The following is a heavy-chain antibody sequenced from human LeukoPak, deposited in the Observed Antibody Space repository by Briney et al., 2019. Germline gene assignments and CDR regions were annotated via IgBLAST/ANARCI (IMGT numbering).Heavy chain of an antibody. J-gene: IGHJ4*02. V-gene: IGHV3-23*01. CDR3: ATSRYYYDSSGFLVDY. D-gene: IGHD3-22*01. CDR2: ISRSSRTI. Sequence: GGSLRLSCAASGFTFSTYSMNWVRQAPGKGLEWLSFISRSSRTIYYADSVKGRFTISRDDSKNTLYLEMSGLRAEDTAIYYCATSRYYYDSSGFLVDYWGQGTLVTVSS. CDR1: GFTFSTYS.